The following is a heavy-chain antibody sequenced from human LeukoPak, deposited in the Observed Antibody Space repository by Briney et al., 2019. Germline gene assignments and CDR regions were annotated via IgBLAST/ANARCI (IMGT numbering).Heavy chain of an antibody. CDR1: GGSISSYY. V-gene: IGHV4-4*07. J-gene: IGHJ5*02. CDR3: AREISSGCCFDGFRTGFDP. CDR2: IYTSGST. Sequence: PSETLSLTCTVSGGSISSYYWSWIRQPAGKGLEWIGRIYTSGSTNYNPSLKSRVTMSVDTSKNQFSLKLSSVTAADTAVYYCAREISSGCCFDGFRTGFDPWGQGTPVTVSS. D-gene: IGHD2-15*01.